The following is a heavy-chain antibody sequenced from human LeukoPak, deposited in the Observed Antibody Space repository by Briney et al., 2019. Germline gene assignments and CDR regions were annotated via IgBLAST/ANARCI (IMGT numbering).Heavy chain of an antibody. CDR3: ARLTIFGASDAFDI. CDR2: INSDGSST. J-gene: IGHJ3*02. D-gene: IGHD3-3*01. Sequence: TGGSLRLSCAASGFTFSSYWMHWVRHAPGKGLVWVSRINSDGSSTSYADSVKGRFTISRDNAKNTLHLQMNSLRAEDTAVYYCARLTIFGASDAFDIWGQGTMVTVSS. V-gene: IGHV3-74*01. CDR1: GFTFSSYW.